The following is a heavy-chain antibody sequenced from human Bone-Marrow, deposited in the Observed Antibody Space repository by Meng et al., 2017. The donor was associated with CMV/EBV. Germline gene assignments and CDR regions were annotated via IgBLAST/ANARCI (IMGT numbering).Heavy chain of an antibody. J-gene: IGHJ3*02. Sequence: SVKVSCKASGGTFSSYAISWVRQAPGQGLEWMGGIIPILGIANYAQKFQGRVTITADKSTSTAYMELSSLRSEDTAVYYCASSELGGEGYCSGGSCYSARRGAFDIWGQGKMVTVSS. CDR1: GGTFSSYA. D-gene: IGHD2-15*01. V-gene: IGHV1-69*10. CDR2: IIPILGIA. CDR3: ASSELGGEGYCSGGSCYSARRGAFDI.